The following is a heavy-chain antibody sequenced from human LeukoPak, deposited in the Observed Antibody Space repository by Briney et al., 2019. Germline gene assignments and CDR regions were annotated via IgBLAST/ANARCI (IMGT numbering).Heavy chain of an antibody. CDR2: INWNGGST. CDR1: GFTFDDYG. Sequence: GASLRLSCAASGFTFDDYGMSWVRQAPGKGLEWVSGINWNGGSTGYADSVKGRFTISRDNAKNSLYLQMNSLRAEDTALYHCARARMRSGSYYRLDYYYGMDVWGQGTTVTVSS. J-gene: IGHJ6*02. D-gene: IGHD3-10*01. CDR3: ARARMRSGSYYRLDYYYGMDV. V-gene: IGHV3-20*01.